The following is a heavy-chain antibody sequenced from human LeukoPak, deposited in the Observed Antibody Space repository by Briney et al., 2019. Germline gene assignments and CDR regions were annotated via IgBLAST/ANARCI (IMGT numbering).Heavy chain of an antibody. CDR2: IKQDGSER. J-gene: IGHJ4*02. V-gene: IGHV3-7*01. CDR3: ARAPYRTPRFFDY. CDR1: GFTFSSYW. D-gene: IGHD1-14*01. Sequence: GGSLRLSCAASGFTFSSYWMNWVRQAPGKGLEWVANIKQDGSERYYVDSVKGRFTISRDNAKNSLYLQMNSLRAEDTAVYYCARAPYRTPRFFDYWGQGTLVTVSS.